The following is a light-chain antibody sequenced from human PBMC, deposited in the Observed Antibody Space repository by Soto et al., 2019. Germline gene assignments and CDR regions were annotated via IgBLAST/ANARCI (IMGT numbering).Light chain of an antibody. CDR3: QSYDSTLSARYV. CDR1: SSNIGAGYD. V-gene: IGLV1-40*01. Sequence: QSVLTQPPSVSGAPGQRVTISCTGSSSNIGAGYDVHWYQQRPGTAPKLLIFGNINRPSGVPDRFSGSKSGTSASLAITGLQAEDEGDYYCQSYDSTLSARYVFGNGTXV. J-gene: IGLJ1*01. CDR2: GNI.